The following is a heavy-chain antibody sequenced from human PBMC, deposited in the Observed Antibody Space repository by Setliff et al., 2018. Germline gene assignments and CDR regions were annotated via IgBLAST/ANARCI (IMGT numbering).Heavy chain of an antibody. CDR3: ARVVGSGGNGGHWYFDL. CDR1: GYTFTSYG. V-gene: IGHV1-18*01. CDR2: ISAYNGNT. J-gene: IGHJ2*01. D-gene: IGHD2-15*01. Sequence: ASVKVSCKASGYTFTSYGISWVRQAPGQGLEWMGWISAYNGNTNYAQKLQGRVTMTTDTSTSTAYMELRSLRSDDTAVYYCARVVGSGGNGGHWYFDLWGRGTLVTDSS.